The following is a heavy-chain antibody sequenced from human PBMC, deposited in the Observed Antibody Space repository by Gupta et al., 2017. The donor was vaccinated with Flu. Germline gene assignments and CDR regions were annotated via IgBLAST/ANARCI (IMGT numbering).Heavy chain of an antibody. J-gene: IGHJ6*02. CDR2: ISHDGSNY. Sequence: QVRVVESGGGVVGPGRSLRRSCSASGFSFSNYGMPWLRQAPGQGLEWVSGISHDGSNYYHTDSVKCRFTISRDNSKNTLYLQMSSLRTEDTAVYYCAKDWRWDNNNYGMNVWGQGTTVTVSS. CDR1: GFSFSNYG. CDR3: AKDWRWDNNNYGMNV. D-gene: IGHD1-26*01. V-gene: IGHV3-30*18.